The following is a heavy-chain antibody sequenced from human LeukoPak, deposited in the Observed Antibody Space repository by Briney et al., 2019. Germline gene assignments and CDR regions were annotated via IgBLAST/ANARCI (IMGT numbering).Heavy chain of an antibody. CDR3: SDVSGSY. J-gene: IGHJ4*02. CDR1: VFTFRRYN. V-gene: IGHV3-21*01. D-gene: IGHD3-10*01. Sequence: GWSLRLSGRARVFTFRRYNLKWVGQAKGKGLEWVSFISSSSSHIYYADSVKGRFTISRDNAKNSLYLQMNSLRAEDTAVYYCSDVSGSYWGQGTLVTVSS. CDR2: ISSSSSHI.